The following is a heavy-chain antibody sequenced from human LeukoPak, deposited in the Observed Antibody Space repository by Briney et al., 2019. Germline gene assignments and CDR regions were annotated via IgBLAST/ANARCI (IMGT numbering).Heavy chain of an antibody. CDR3: ARRGLYSSGYYCFDP. CDR1: GGTFSSYA. D-gene: IGHD3-22*01. V-gene: IGHV1-69*04. Sequence: GASVKVSCKASGGTFSSYAISWVRQAPGQGLEWMGRIIPILGIANYAQKFQGRVTITADKSTSTAYMELSSLRSDDTAVYYCARRGLYSSGYYCFDPWGQGTLVTVSS. J-gene: IGHJ5*02. CDR2: IIPILGIA.